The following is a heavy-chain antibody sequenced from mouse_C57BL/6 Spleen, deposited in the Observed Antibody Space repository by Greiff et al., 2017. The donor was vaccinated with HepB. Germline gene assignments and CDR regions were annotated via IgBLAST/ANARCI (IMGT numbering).Heavy chain of an antibody. J-gene: IGHJ2*01. Sequence: EVKLVESGGDLVKPGGSLKLSCAASGFTFSSYGMSWVRQTPDKRLEWVATISSGGSYTYYPDSVKGRFTISRDNAKNTLYLQMSSLKSEDTAMYYCARRGYYDSYFDYWGQGTTLTVSS. V-gene: IGHV5-6*02. CDR2: ISSGGSYT. D-gene: IGHD2-4*01. CDR1: GFTFSSYG. CDR3: ARRGYYDSYFDY.